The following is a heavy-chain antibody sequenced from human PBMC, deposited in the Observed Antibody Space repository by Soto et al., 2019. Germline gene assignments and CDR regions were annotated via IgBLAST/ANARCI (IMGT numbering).Heavy chain of an antibody. CDR1: GGSISSSIYY. D-gene: IGHD2-2*01. CDR3: ARHGKEPAGYRLGFDP. J-gene: IGHJ5*02. Sequence: QLQLQESGPGLVKPSETLSLTCTVSGGSISSSIYYWGWIRQPPGKGLEWIGSIYYSGSTYYNPSLISRVTISVDTSNNHFSLNLMSVTAADTAVYYCARHGKEPAGYRLGFDPWGQGTLVIVSS. V-gene: IGHV4-39*01. CDR2: IYYSGST.